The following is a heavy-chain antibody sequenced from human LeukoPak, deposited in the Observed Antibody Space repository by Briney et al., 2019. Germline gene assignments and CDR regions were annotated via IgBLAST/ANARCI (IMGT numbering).Heavy chain of an antibody. Sequence: GASVKVSCKASGYTFTSYGISWVRQAPGQGLEWMGWISAYNGNTNYAQKLQGRVTMTTDTSTSTAYMELRSLRSDNTAVYYCARVLGSAPYSSSWYFYFDYWGQGTLVTVSS. CDR2: ISAYNGNT. CDR1: GYTFTSYG. D-gene: IGHD6-13*01. V-gene: IGHV1-18*01. CDR3: ARVLGSAPYSSSWYFYFDY. J-gene: IGHJ4*02.